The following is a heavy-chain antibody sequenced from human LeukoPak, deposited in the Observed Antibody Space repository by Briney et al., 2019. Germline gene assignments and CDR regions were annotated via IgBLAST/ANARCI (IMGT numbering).Heavy chain of an antibody. D-gene: IGHD6-6*01. CDR1: GFTFSSYA. V-gene: IGHV3-64*01. J-gene: IGHJ6*02. Sequence: GGSLRLSCAASGFTFSSYAMHWVRQAPGKGLEYVSAISSNGGSTYYANSVKGRFTISRDNSKNTLYLQMGSLRAEDMAVYYCAREGPEYSSSPYCYYYGMDVWGQGTTVTVSS. CDR2: ISSNGGST. CDR3: AREGPEYSSSPYCYYYGMDV.